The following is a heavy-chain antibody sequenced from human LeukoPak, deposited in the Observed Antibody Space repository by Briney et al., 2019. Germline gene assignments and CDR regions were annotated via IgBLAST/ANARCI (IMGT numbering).Heavy chain of an antibody. CDR2: TSSDLNVK. CDR1: GFTFRNYV. D-gene: IGHD1-14*01. CDR3: ARAHRGDAFDI. Sequence: PGGSLGLSCAASGFTFRNYVIHWVRQAPGKGLEWVAVTSSDLNVKLYADSVKGRFTISRDNSKNTLYLQMNSLRAEDTAVYYCARAHRGDAFDIWGQGTMVSVSS. V-gene: IGHV3-30*14. J-gene: IGHJ3*02.